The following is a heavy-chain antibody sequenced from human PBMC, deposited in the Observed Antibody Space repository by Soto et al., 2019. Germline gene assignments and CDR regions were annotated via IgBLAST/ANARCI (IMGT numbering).Heavy chain of an antibody. J-gene: IGHJ5*02. V-gene: IGHV1-69*12. CDR2: IIPIFGTA. CDR1: GGTFSSYA. D-gene: IGHD3-10*01. Sequence: QVQLVQSGAEVKKPGSSVKVSCKASGGTFSSYAISWVRQAPGQGLEWMGGIIPIFGTANYAQKFQGRVTITADESTSTAYMELSSLRSEDTAVYYCAPEYYYGSGSYYPQGFGPWGQGTLVTVSS. CDR3: APEYYYGSGSYYPQGFGP.